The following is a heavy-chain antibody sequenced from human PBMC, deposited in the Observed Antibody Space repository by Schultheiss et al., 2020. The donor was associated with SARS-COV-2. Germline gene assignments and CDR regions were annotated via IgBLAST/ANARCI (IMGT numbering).Heavy chain of an antibody. CDR2: IIPIFGTA. J-gene: IGHJ6*03. V-gene: IGHV1-69*13. D-gene: IGHD4-11*01. CDR1: GGTFSSYA. CDR3: ARDQTVTEAGYYYYMDV. Sequence: SVKVSCKASGGTFSSYAISWVRQAPGQGLEWMGGIIPIFGTANYAQKFQGRVTITADESTSTAYMELSSLRSEDTAVYYCARDQTVTEAGYYYYMDVWGKGTTVTVSS.